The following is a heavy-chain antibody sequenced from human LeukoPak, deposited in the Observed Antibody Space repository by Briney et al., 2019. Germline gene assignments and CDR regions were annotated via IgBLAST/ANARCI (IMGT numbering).Heavy chain of an antibody. CDR1: GFTLSNDW. D-gene: IGHD3-10*01. V-gene: IGHV3-23*01. CDR2: ISPSADIK. J-gene: IGHJ4*02. Sequence: GGSLRLSCAASGFTLSNDWMNWVRQAPGKGLEWVSGISPSADIKYYADSVKGRFTISRDNSKNMLYLEVISLTADDTAVYYCAKDDAWLRFGEWSQGTLVTVSS. CDR3: AKDDAWLRFGE.